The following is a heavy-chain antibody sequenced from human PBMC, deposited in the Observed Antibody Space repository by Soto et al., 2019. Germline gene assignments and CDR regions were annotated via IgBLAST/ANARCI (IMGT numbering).Heavy chain of an antibody. V-gene: IGHV1-58*01. D-gene: IGHD3-9*01. CDR2: IVVGTGNT. Sequence: SVKVSCKASGYPLSNSAVHWVRQARGQRLEWIGRIVVGTGNTDYAQKFQERVTITRDMSTRTAYMELSSLRSEDTAVYYCATNNHGTGWFKSSHYCGMDFWGQGTLVTVSS. J-gene: IGHJ6*02. CDR1: GYPLSNSA. CDR3: ATNNHGTGWFKSSHYCGMDF.